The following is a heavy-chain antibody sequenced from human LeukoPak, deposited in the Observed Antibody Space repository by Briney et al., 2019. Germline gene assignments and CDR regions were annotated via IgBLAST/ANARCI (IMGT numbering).Heavy chain of an antibody. Sequence: SETLSLTCTVSGXSVSTYYWSWIRQPPRKGLEWIGYIYSSGNTNYNPSLKSRVTVSVDTSKNQFSLKLSSVTAADTAVYYCARGRADYDILTGYYIHPYFDYWGQGTLVTVSS. V-gene: IGHV4-59*02. CDR1: GXSVSTYY. J-gene: IGHJ4*02. CDR3: ARGRADYDILTGYYIHPYFDY. CDR2: IYSSGNT. D-gene: IGHD3-9*01.